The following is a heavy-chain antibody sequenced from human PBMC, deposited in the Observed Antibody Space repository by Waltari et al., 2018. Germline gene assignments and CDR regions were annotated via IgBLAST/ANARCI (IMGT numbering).Heavy chain of an antibody. CDR2: MRRNGDTT. J-gene: IGHJ6*03. CDR1: GFRFSNSA. CDR3: AREVVDTHPYFYAYMDV. D-gene: IGHD5-18*01. Sequence: EVQLVESGGGLVQAGGSLTLSCVASGFRFSNSAMDWVRQAPGKGLEWLGDMRRNGDTTAYADSVKGRFTVSRDNAKNSLFLHMNSLGADDTAVYFCAREVVDTHPYFYAYMDVWGKGATVTVSS. V-gene: IGHV3-48*03.